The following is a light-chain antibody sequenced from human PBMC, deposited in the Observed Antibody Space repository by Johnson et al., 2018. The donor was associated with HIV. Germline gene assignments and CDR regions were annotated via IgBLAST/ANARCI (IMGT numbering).Light chain of an antibody. Sequence: QSVLTQPPSVSAAPGQKVTISCSGSSSNIGKNYVSWYQQLPGTAPKLLIYDNNKRPSGIPDRFSGSESGSSATLGITGLQTGDEADYYCGTWDSSLNAFVFGAGTRVTVL. V-gene: IGLV1-51*01. J-gene: IGLJ1*01. CDR2: DNN. CDR3: GTWDSSLNAFV. CDR1: SSNIGKNY.